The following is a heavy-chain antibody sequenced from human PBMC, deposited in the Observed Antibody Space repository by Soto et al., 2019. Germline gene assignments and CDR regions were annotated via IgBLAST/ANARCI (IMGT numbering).Heavy chain of an antibody. J-gene: IGHJ4*02. Sequence: GGTLRLSCSASGFSFSDYGMNWFRQAPGKGLEWVSFISDTGFTIYYADSVKGRFTISRDNAKNSLFLQMDSLRDEDTAVCYCARRQGLLQYSDVWGQGTLVTVS. CDR2: ISDTGFTI. V-gene: IGHV3-48*02. CDR3: ARRQGLLQYSDV. D-gene: IGHD4-17*01. CDR1: GFSFSDYG.